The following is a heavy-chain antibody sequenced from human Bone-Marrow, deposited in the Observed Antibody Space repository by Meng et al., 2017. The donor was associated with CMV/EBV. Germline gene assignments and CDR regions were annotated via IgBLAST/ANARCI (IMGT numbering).Heavy chain of an antibody. CDR2: ISSSGSTI. J-gene: IGHJ4*02. Sequence: LSLTCAASGFTFSSYEMNWVRQAPGKGLEWVSYISSSGSTIYYADSVKGRFTISRDNAKNSLYLQMNSLRAEDTAVYYCARVPSPGDTAMVLVDYWGQGTLVTVSS. CDR3: ARVPSPGDTAMVLVDY. V-gene: IGHV3-48*03. CDR1: GFTFSSYE. D-gene: IGHD5-18*01.